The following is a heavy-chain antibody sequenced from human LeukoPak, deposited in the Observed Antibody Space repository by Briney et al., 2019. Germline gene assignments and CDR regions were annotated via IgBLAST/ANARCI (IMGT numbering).Heavy chain of an antibody. J-gene: IGHJ3*02. Sequence: ASVNVSCKASGYTFTDYYIHWVRQPPGQGLEWMGWNNLKSGGINYAQKFEDRVTMTRDTSISTAYMELSSLRSDDTAVYYCARDEAASGTNAFDIWGQGTMVTVSS. V-gene: IGHV1-2*02. CDR1: GYTFTDYY. CDR2: NNLKSGGI. CDR3: ARDEAASGTNAFDI. D-gene: IGHD6-13*01.